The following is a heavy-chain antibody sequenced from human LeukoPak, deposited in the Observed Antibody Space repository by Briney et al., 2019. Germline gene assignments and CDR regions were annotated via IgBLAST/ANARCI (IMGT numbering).Heavy chain of an antibody. Sequence: SETLSLTCSVSGDSITSFDWSWVRQPAGKGLEWIGRIYSNEHTYSNPSLRGRVTISVDKSRNLVSLRLSSVAAADTGVYYCARDRGIGIVESRVAFDLWDQGTMVTVSS. CDR3: ARDRGIGIVESRVAFDL. J-gene: IGHJ3*01. D-gene: IGHD3-22*01. CDR2: IYSNEHT. CDR1: GDSITSFD. V-gene: IGHV4-4*07.